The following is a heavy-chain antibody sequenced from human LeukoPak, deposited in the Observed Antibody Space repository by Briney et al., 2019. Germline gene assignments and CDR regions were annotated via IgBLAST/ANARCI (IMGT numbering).Heavy chain of an antibody. CDR3: ARAASGWFEDWYFDL. V-gene: IGHV4-59*01. CDR2: TYYSGST. D-gene: IGHD6-19*01. Sequence: SETLSLTCTVSGGSISSYYWSWIRQPPGKGLEWIGYTYYSGSTNYNPSLKSRVTISVDTSKNQFSLKLSSVTAADTAVYYCARAASGWFEDWYFDLWGRGTLVTVSS. CDR1: GGSISSYY. J-gene: IGHJ2*01.